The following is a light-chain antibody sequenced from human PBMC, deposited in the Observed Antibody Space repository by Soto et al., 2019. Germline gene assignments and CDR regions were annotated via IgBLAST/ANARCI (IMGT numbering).Light chain of an antibody. V-gene: IGKV4-1*01. Sequence: DIVMTQSPDSLAVSLGERATINCKSSQSVLYSSNNKNYLAGYQQKPGQPPNLLIYWATTRESGVPDRFSGSGFVPDFPLAISSLQAEDVAVYYCQQYYSIPWTFGQGTKVEIK. J-gene: IGKJ1*01. CDR3: QQYYSIPWT. CDR2: WAT. CDR1: QSVLYSSNNKNY.